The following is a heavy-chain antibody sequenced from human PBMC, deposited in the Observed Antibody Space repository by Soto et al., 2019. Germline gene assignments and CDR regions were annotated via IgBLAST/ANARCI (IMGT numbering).Heavy chain of an antibody. CDR3: ARHVGDIVVVVAATPEFDP. V-gene: IGHV4-39*01. CDR1: GGSISSSSYY. D-gene: IGHD2-15*01. CDR2: IYYSGST. Sequence: QLQLQESGPGLVKPSETLSLTCTVSGGSISSSSYYWGWIRQPPGKGLEWIGSIYYSGSTYYNPSLKSRVTISVDTSKNQFSLKLSSVTAADTAVYYCARHVGDIVVVVAATPEFDPWGQGTLVTVSS. J-gene: IGHJ5*02.